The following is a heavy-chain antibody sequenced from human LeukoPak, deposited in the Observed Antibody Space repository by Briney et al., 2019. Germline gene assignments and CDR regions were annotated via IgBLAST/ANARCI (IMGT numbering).Heavy chain of an antibody. Sequence: PGGSLRLSCAASGFTFSHYGMHWVRQAPGRGLEWVAVISYDGSNNYYADSVKGRFTISRDNSKNTLYLQMNSLRAEDTAVYYCAKDFYYGSGLRGVSDYWGQGTLVTVSS. CDR3: AKDFYYGSGLRGVSDY. CDR2: ISYDGSNN. V-gene: IGHV3-30*18. CDR1: GFTFSHYG. J-gene: IGHJ4*02. D-gene: IGHD3-10*01.